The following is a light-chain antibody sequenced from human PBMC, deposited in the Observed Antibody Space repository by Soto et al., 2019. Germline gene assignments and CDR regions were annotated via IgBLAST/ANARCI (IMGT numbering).Light chain of an antibody. CDR2: TAS. Sequence: DIQMTQSPSSVSASVGDRVTITCRASQGISSWLAWYQQKPGEAPKLLIYTASSLQSGVPSRFSGSGSGTDFTLTITSLQPEDFATYYCQQYDNYSWTFGQGTKVDIK. J-gene: IGKJ1*01. CDR1: QGISSW. CDR3: QQYDNYSWT. V-gene: IGKV1-12*01.